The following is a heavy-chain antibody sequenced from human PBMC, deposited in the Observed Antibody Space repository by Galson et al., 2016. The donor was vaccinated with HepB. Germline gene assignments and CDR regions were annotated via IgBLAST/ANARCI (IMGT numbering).Heavy chain of an antibody. D-gene: IGHD2-2*01. CDR1: GFPFSSYA. CDR2: MSGSGVSI. V-gene: IGHV3-23*01. Sequence: SLRLSCAASGFPFSSYAMSWVRQAPGKGLEWVSAMSGSGVSINYADSVKGRFTISRDYSKNTLYLQMNSLRDEDTAVYYGAKGYCSGTSCYFGGYYFDYWGQGTLVTVSS. J-gene: IGHJ4*02. CDR3: AKGYCSGTSCYFGGYYFDY.